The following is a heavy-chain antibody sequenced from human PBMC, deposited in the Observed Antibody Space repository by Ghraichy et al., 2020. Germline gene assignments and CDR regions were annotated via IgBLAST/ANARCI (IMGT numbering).Heavy chain of an antibody. D-gene: IGHD3-22*01. J-gene: IGHJ3*02. CDR2: ISSSSSYI. CDR3: ARGPYYYDSSGAFDI. Sequence: GGSLRLSCAASGFTFSSYSMNWVRQAPGKGLEWVSSISSSSSYIYYADSVKGRFTISRDNAKNSLYLQMNSLRAEDTAVYYCARGPYYYDSSGAFDIWGQGTMVTVSS. V-gene: IGHV3-21*01. CDR1: GFTFSSYS.